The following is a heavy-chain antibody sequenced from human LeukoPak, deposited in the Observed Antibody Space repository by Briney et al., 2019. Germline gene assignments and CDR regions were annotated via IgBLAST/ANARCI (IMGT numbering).Heavy chain of an antibody. CDR2: IYTSGST. Sequence: SETLSLTCTVSGGSISSYYWSWIRQPAGKGLEWIGRIYTSGSTNYNPSLKSRVTISVDTSKNQFSLKLSSVTAADTAVYYCARAWSCSGGSCYGVLGYWGQGTLVTVSS. CDR3: ARAWSCSGGSCYGVLGY. J-gene: IGHJ4*02. CDR1: GGSISSYY. D-gene: IGHD2-15*01. V-gene: IGHV4-4*07.